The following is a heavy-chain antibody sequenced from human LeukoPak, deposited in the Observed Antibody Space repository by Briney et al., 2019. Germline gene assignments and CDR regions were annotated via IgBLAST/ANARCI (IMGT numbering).Heavy chain of an antibody. CDR3: ARDSCSGGSCYSDY. Sequence: GGSPRLSCAASGFTFSSYTMNWVRQAPGRGLEWVSSISSSGINIYYADSVMGRFTISRDNAKNSLYLQMNSLRAEDTAVYYCARDSCSGGSCYSDYWGQGTLVTVSS. V-gene: IGHV3-21*01. CDR2: ISSSGINI. CDR1: GFTFSSYT. D-gene: IGHD2-15*01. J-gene: IGHJ4*02.